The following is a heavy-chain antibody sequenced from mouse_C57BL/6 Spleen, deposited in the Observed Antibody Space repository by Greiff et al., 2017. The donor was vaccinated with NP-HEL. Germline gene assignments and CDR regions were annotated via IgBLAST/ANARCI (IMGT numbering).Heavy chain of an antibody. CDR3: ARDRDSNYGGFAY. J-gene: IGHJ3*01. D-gene: IGHD2-5*01. Sequence: EVMLVESGGGLVKPGGSLKLSCEASGFTFSSYAMPWVRQTPEKRLEWVATISDGGSDNYYTDNVKGRVTLSEDNPKNNLYLHMSHLKSEDTAMYYCARDRDSNYGGFAYWGQGTLVTVSA. V-gene: IGHV5-4*01. CDR2: ISDGGSDN. CDR1: GFTFSSYA.